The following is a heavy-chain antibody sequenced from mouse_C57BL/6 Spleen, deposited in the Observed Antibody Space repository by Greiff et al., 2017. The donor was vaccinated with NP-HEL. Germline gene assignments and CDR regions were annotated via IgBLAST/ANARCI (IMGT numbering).Heavy chain of an antibody. D-gene: IGHD1-1*01. CDR3: ARDFYYYGSSHWYFDV. V-gene: IGHV5-17*01. CDR1: GFTFSDYG. CDR2: ISSGSSTI. J-gene: IGHJ1*03. Sequence: EVQLVESGGGLVKPGGSLKLSCAASGFTFSDYGMHWVRQAPEKGLEWVAYISSGSSTIYYADTVKGRFTISRDNAKNTLFLQMTSLRSEDTAMYYCARDFYYYGSSHWYFDVWGTGTTVTVSS.